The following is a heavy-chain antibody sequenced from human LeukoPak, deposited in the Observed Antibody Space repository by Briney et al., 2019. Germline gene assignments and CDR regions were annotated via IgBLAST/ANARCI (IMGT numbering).Heavy chain of an antibody. CDR2: ISGSGGST. CDR3: AKGTFSHSSSWDVFHI. D-gene: IGHD6-13*01. CDR1: GFTFSSYV. Sequence: GGSLRLSCAASGFTFSSYVMSWVRQAPGKGLEWVSAISGSGGSTYYADSVKGRFTISRDHSKNTLYLQMNSLRAEDTAVYYCAKGTFSHSSSWDVFHIWGQGTMVTVSS. V-gene: IGHV3-23*01. J-gene: IGHJ3*02.